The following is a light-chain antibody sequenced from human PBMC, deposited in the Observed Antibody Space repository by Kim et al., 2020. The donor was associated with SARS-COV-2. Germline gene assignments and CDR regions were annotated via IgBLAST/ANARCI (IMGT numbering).Light chain of an antibody. CDR2: YDS. J-gene: IGLJ2*01. Sequence: APGKTARNTCGGNNIGSKRVHWYQQKPGQAPVLVIYYDSDRPSGIPERFSGANSGNTATLAISRVEAGDEADYYCQVWDSSSDRVVFGGGTQLTVL. CDR3: QVWDSSSDRVV. CDR1: NIGSKR. V-gene: IGLV3-21*04.